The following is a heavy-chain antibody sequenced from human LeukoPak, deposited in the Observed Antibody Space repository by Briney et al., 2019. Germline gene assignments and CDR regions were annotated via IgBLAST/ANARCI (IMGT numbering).Heavy chain of an antibody. D-gene: IGHD6-13*01. Sequence: ASVKVSCKASGGTFSSYAISWVRQAPGQGLEWMGWINPNSGGTNYAQKFQGRVTMTRDTSNSTAYMELSRLRSDDTAVYYCARLSEESSSWYFDYWGQGTLVTVSS. J-gene: IGHJ4*02. CDR1: GGTFSSYA. CDR2: INPNSGGT. V-gene: IGHV1-2*02. CDR3: ARLSEESSSWYFDY.